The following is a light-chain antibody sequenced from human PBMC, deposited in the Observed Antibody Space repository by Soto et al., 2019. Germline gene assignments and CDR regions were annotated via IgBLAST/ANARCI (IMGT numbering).Light chain of an antibody. CDR2: GAS. V-gene: IGKV3-15*01. CDR3: QQYNNWPLT. J-gene: IGKJ5*01. CDR1: QSVSSN. Sequence: EIVMTQSPATLSVSPGERATLSCRASQSVSSNFAWYQQKPGQAPRLLIYGASTRAPGIPARFSGSGSGTEFTLTISSLQSEDFAVYYCQQYNNWPLTFGQGTRLEIK.